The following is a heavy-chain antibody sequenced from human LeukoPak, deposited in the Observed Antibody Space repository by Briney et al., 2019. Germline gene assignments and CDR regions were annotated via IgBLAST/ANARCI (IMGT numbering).Heavy chain of an antibody. D-gene: IGHD6-19*01. CDR1: GFTFSSYS. V-gene: IGHV3-48*04. Sequence: GSLRLSCAASGFTFSSYSMNWVRQAPGKGLEWVSYISSRSSTIYLADSVKGRFTIFRDNAKNSLYLQMNSLRAEDTAVYYCARGHSSGWDDAFDIWGQGTMVTVAS. CDR3: ARGHSSGWDDAFDI. J-gene: IGHJ3*02. CDR2: ISSRSSTI.